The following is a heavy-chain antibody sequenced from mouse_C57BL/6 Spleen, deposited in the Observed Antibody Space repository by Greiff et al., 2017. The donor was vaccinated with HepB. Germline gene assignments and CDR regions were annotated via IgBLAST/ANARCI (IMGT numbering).Heavy chain of an antibody. J-gene: IGHJ4*01. CDR2: ISSGSRII. D-gene: IGHD1-1*01. CDR1: GFTFSDYG. V-gene: IGHV5-17*01. Sequence: EVQRVESGGGLVKPGGSLKLSCAASGFTFSDYGMHWVRQAPEKGLEWVAYISSGSRIIYYADTVKGRFTISRDNAKNTLFLQMTSLRSEDTAMYYCASLRLAMDYWGQGTSVTVSS. CDR3: ASLRLAMDY.